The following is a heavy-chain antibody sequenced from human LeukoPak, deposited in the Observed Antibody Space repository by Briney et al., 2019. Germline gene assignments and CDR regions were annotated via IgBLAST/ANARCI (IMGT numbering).Heavy chain of an antibody. CDR3: ARHKMVRGIGYYYYMDV. Sequence: SETLSLTCTVSGGSISSSSYYWGWIRQPPGKGLEWIGSMYYSGSTYYNPSLKSRVTTSVDTSKNQFSLKLSSVTAADTAVYYCARHKMVRGIGYYYYMDVWGKGTTVTISS. V-gene: IGHV4-39*01. CDR2: MYYSGST. CDR1: GGSISSSSYY. J-gene: IGHJ6*03. D-gene: IGHD3-10*01.